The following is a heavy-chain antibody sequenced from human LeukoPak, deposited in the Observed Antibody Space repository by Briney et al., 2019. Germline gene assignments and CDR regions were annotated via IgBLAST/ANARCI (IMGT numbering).Heavy chain of an antibody. Sequence: QPGGSLRLSCAASGFNFNKYDMTWARQAPGKGLEWVSTITGRSDKTYYTDSVKRRFVTSRDDSKDTLYLQMNSLRAEDTALYYCAKGGWLDDLGQGALVTVSS. V-gene: IGHV3-23*01. J-gene: IGHJ4*02. CDR1: GFNFNKYD. CDR2: ITGRSDKT. D-gene: IGHD6-19*01. CDR3: AKGGWLDD.